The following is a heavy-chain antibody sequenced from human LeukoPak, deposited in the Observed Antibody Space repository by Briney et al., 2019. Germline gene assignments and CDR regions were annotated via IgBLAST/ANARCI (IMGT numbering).Heavy chain of an antibody. CDR1: GGSLSSGGYS. J-gene: IGHJ4*02. Sequence: SQTLCLTCAVSGGSLSSGGYSWGWIRQPPGKGLEWIGYIYHSGSTNYNPSLKSRVTISVDTSKNQFSLKLSSVTAADTAVYYCARGRMLTYYYGSGSSHGQNYFDYWGQGTLVTVSS. CDR2: IYHSGST. V-gene: IGHV4-30-2*01. D-gene: IGHD3-10*01. CDR3: ARGRMLTYYYGSGSSHGQNYFDY.